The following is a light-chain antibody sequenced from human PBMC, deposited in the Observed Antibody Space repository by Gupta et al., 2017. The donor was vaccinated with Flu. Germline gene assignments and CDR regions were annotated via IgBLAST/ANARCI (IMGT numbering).Light chain of an antibody. V-gene: IGLV2-8*01. CDR3: NAQEGGNGNYV. J-gene: IGLJ1*01. CDR2: EVI. Sequence: TIACTECTADLCGNNNFPWYQQPTRNAPMLLIDEVIKRRSGVPDRFSGSKYGTTAAMTIAGLQAEEEADYYCNAQEGGNGNYVFGNGTKVTVL. CDR1: TADLCGNNN.